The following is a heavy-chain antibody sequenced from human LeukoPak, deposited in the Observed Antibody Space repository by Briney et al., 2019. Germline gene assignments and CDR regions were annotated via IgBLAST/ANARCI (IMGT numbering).Heavy chain of an antibody. CDR3: ASPDPTYCGGDCYLGGDY. CDR1: GGTFSSYA. CDR2: IIPILGIA. J-gene: IGHJ4*02. V-gene: IGHV1-69*04. D-gene: IGHD2-21*02. Sequence: GASVKVSCKAAGGTFSSYAISWVRQAPGQGLEWMGRIIPILGIANYAQKFQGRVTITADKSTSTAYMELSSLRSEDTAVYYCASPDPTYCGGDCYLGGDYWGQGTLVTVSS.